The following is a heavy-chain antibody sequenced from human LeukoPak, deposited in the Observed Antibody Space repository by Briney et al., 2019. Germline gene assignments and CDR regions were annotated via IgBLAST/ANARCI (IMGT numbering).Heavy chain of an antibody. J-gene: IGHJ6*03. D-gene: IGHD1-7*01. CDR2: ISAYNGNT. CDR1: GYTFTSYG. CDR3: AREGGWNYYYYYYMDV. V-gene: IGHV1-18*01. Sequence: ASVKVSCKASGYTFTSYGISWVRQAPGQGLEWMGWISAYNGNTNYAQKLQGRVTMTTDTSTSTAYMELNSLRSEDTAVYYCAREGGWNYYYYYYMDVWGKGTTVTVSS.